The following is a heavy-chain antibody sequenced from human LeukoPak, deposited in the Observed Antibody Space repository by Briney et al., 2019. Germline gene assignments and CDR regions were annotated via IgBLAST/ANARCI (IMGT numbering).Heavy chain of an antibody. CDR3: ARVGQWLPDY. V-gene: IGHV3-7*01. J-gene: IGHJ4*02. Sequence: GGSLRLSWAASGFTFRNYWMSWVRQAPGKGLEWVANIKLDGSDKYYVDSVKGRFTISRDNAKNSVYLQMNSLRAEDTAVYYCARVGQWLPDYWGQGTLVTVSS. CDR2: IKLDGSDK. D-gene: IGHD6-19*01. CDR1: GFTFRNYW.